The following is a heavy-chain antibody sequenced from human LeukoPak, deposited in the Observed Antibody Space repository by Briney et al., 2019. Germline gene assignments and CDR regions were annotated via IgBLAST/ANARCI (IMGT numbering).Heavy chain of an antibody. J-gene: IGHJ4*02. CDR2: INTDGTSP. CDR1: GFTFSNYW. V-gene: IGHV3-74*01. CDR3: ARGTAVTAGIDY. Sequence: PGGSLRLSCEASGFTFSNYWMHWVRQAPGKGLVWVARINTDGTSPTYGHCAKGRFTISRDNAKATLVLHMTSLRPEDTAINYCARGTAVTAGIDYWGQGTLVTVSS. D-gene: IGHD6-13*01.